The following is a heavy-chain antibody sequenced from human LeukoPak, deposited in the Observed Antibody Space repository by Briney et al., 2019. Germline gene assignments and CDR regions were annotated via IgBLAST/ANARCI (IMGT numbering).Heavy chain of an antibody. V-gene: IGHV3-74*01. CDR3: ARAINYDFWSGYYWRHFDY. CDR2: INSDGSST. J-gene: IGHJ4*02. CDR1: RFTFSSYG. Sequence: GGSLRLSCAASRFTFSSYGMHWVRQAPGKGLVWVSRINSDGSSTSYADSVKGRFTISRDNAKNTLYLQMNSLIAEDTAVYYCARAINYDFWSGYYWRHFDYWGQGTLVTVSS. D-gene: IGHD3-3*01.